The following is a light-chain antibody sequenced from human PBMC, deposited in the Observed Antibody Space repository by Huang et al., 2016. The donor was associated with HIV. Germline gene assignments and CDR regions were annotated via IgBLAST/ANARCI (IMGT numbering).Light chain of an antibody. CDR2: WAS. V-gene: IGKV4-1*01. J-gene: IGKJ1*01. CDR3: QQYYSTPPT. CDR1: QRVLYSSNNKTY. Sequence: DIVMTQSPDSLAVSLGERATINCKSSQRVLYSSNNKTYLAWYQQKPGQPSKLPIYWASSRESGVPDRFSGSGSGTDFTRTISSLQAEDVAVYYCQQYYSTPPTFGQGTKVEIK.